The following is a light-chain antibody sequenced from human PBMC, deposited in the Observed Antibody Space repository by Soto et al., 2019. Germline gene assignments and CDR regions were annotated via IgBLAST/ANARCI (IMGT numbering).Light chain of an antibody. Sequence: DIQMTQSPSTLSGSVGDRVTITCRASQTISSWLAWYQQKPGKAPKLLIYKASTLKSGVPSRFSGSGSGTEFTLTISSLQPDDSATYYCQQYNSYRAFGQGT. J-gene: IGKJ1*01. CDR2: KAS. CDR1: QTISSW. V-gene: IGKV1-5*03. CDR3: QQYNSYRA.